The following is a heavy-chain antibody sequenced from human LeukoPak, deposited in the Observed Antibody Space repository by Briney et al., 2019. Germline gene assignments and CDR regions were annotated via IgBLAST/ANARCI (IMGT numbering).Heavy chain of an antibody. D-gene: IGHD5-12*01. V-gene: IGHV1-2*02. CDR3: ARDKYTGYETFDY. J-gene: IGHJ4*02. Sequence: ASVKVSCKASGYTFTGYYVHWVRQAPGQGLEWMGCINPNNGGTNYAQKFQGRVTMTRDTSISTAYMELNRLTSDDTAVYYCARDKYTGYETFDYWGQGTPVTVSS. CDR2: INPNNGGT. CDR1: GYTFTGYY.